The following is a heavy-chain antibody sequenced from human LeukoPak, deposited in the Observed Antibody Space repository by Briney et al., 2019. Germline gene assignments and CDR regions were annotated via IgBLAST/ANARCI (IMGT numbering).Heavy chain of an antibody. CDR2: IYSGGST. CDR3: SRGLGYCTSTTCLLPFDY. D-gene: IGHD2-2*01. Sequence: GGSLRPSCAASGFTVSTYYMIWVRQAPGKGLECVSVIYSGGSTYYADSVKGRFTVSRDNSKNTLYLQMNSLRAEDTAMYYCSRGLGYCTSTTCLLPFDYWGQGTLVTVSS. CDR1: GFTVSTYY. V-gene: IGHV3-53*01. J-gene: IGHJ4*02.